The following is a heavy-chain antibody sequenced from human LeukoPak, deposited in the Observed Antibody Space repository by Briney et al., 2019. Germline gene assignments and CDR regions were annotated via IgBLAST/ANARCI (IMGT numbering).Heavy chain of an antibody. CDR3: ARVIDIVVVVAATPIDY. J-gene: IGHJ4*02. CDR1: GFTFDDYG. V-gene: IGHV3-20*04. CDR2: INWNGGGT. Sequence: GGSLRLSCAASGFTFDDYGMSWVRHAPGKGLEWVSGINWNGGGTGYADSVKGRFTISRDNAKNSLYLQMNSLRAEDTALYYCARVIDIVVVVAATPIDYWGQGTLVTVSS. D-gene: IGHD2-15*01.